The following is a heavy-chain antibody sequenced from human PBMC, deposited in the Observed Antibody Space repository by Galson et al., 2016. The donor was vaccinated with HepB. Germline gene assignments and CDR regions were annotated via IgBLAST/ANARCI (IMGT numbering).Heavy chain of an antibody. Sequence: SLRLSCAGSGFTLSRHSMNWVRQAPGKGLEWISYISITSTTKYYADSVKGRFTISRDNAKNSLYLQMNSLRDEDTAVYYCARDDRWYYYDSSGYYYGAFDMWGQGTMVAASS. CDR3: ARDDRWYYYDSSGYYYGAFDM. V-gene: IGHV3-48*02. CDR2: ISITSTTK. J-gene: IGHJ3*02. CDR1: GFTLSRHS. D-gene: IGHD3-22*01.